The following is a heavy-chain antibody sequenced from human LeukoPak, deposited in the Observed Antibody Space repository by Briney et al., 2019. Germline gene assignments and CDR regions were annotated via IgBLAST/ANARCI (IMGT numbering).Heavy chain of an antibody. V-gene: IGHV1-69*05. J-gene: IGHJ6*03. CDR3: ARGGSSWLNYYYYMDV. CDR1: GGTFSSYA. D-gene: IGHD6-13*01. CDR2: IILIFGTA. Sequence: SVKVSCKASGGTFSSYAISWVRQAPGQGLEWMGGIILIFGTANYAQKFQGRVTITTDESTSTAYMELSSLRSEDTAVYYCARGGSSWLNYYYYMDVWGKGTTVTATS.